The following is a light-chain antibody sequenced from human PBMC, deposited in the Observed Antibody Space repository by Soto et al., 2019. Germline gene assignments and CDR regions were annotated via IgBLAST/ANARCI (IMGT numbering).Light chain of an antibody. CDR3: QSYDSSLPHVV. V-gene: IGLV1-40*01. CDR2: GIS. CDR1: SSNIGAGYD. J-gene: IGLJ2*01. Sequence: QSVLTQPPSVSGAPGQRVTISCTGSSSNIGAGYDVHWYQQLPGTAPKLLIYGISNRPSGVPDRFSGSKSGTSASLAITGLQAEDEADYYCQSYDSSLPHVVFGGGTKLTVL.